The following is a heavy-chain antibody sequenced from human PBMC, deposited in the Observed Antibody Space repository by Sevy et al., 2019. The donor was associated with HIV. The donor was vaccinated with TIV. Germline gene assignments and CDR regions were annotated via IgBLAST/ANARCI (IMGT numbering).Heavy chain of an antibody. Sequence: ASVKVSCKVSGYTLTELSMHWVRQAPGKGLEWMGGFDPEDGETIYAQKFQGRVTMTEDKSTDTAYMELSSLRSEDTAVYYCATDSSTYYYDSSGYYYFWAFDIWGQGTMVTVSS. J-gene: IGHJ3*02. CDR3: ATDSSTYYYDSSGYYYFWAFDI. CDR1: GYTLTELS. D-gene: IGHD3-22*01. CDR2: FDPEDGET. V-gene: IGHV1-24*01.